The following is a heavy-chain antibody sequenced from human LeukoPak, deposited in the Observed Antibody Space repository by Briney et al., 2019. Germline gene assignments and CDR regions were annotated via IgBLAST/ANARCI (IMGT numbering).Heavy chain of an antibody. D-gene: IGHD5-18*01. CDR1: GGSISRSSYY. CDR2: IYYSGST. V-gene: IGHV4-61*01. Sequence: SETLSLTCTVSGGSISRSSYYWSWIRQPPGKGLEWIGYIYYSGSTNYNPSLKSRVTISVATSKNQFSLKLSSVTAADTAVYYCARLVGYSPPRTPYYFDYWGQGTLVTVSS. CDR3: ARLVGYSPPRTPYYFDY. J-gene: IGHJ4*02.